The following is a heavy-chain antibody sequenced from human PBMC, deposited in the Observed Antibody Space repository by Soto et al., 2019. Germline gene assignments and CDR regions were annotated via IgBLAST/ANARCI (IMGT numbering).Heavy chain of an antibody. D-gene: IGHD2-21*01. V-gene: IGHV4-34*01. CDR2: INHSGST. CDR1: GGSFSGYY. Sequence: SETLSLTCAVYGGSFSGYYWTWIRQPPGTGLEWIGEINHSGSTNYNPSLKSRVTISVDTSKNQFSLKLTSVTAADPFVYYWGRKKIPALFAYRAKGTPVPVSP. CDR3: GRKKIPALFAY. J-gene: IGHJ4*02.